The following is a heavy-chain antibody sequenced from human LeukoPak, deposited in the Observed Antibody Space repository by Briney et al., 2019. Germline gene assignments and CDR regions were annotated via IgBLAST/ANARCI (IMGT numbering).Heavy chain of an antibody. CDR1: GYSISSGYY. Sequence: PSETLSLTCTVSGYSISSGYYWSWIRQPPGKGLEWIGEINHSGSTNYNPSLKSRVTISVDTSKNQFSLKLSSVTAADTAVYYCARLPRDYYYYYMDVWGKGTTVTVSS. CDR3: ARLPRDYYYYYMDV. J-gene: IGHJ6*03. V-gene: IGHV4-38-2*02. CDR2: INHSGST.